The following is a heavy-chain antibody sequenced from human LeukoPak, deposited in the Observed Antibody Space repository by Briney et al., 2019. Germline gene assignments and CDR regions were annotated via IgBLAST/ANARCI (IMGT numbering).Heavy chain of an antibody. CDR2: IYYSGST. CDR3: ARVWGEGSGWYQDAFDI. Sequence: SETLSLTCTVSGGSISSYYWGWIRQPPGKGLEWIGYIYYSGSTNYNPSLKSRVTISVDTSKNQFSLKLSSVTAADTAVYYCARVWGEGSGWYQDAFDIWGQGTMVTVSS. CDR1: GGSISSYY. D-gene: IGHD6-19*01. V-gene: IGHV4-59*01. J-gene: IGHJ3*02.